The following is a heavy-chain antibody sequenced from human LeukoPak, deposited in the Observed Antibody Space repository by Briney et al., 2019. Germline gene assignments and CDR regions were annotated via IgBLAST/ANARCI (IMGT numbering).Heavy chain of an antibody. D-gene: IGHD3-22*01. Sequence: ASVKVSCKASGYTFTSYYMHWVRQAPGQGLEWMGWISAYNGNTEYAQKFQDRVTMTTDTSTNTAYMELKSLSSDDTAVYCCARENDRSGYSDDYWGQGTLVTVSS. J-gene: IGHJ4*02. V-gene: IGHV1-18*04. CDR1: GYTFTSYY. CDR3: ARENDRSGYSDDY. CDR2: ISAYNGNT.